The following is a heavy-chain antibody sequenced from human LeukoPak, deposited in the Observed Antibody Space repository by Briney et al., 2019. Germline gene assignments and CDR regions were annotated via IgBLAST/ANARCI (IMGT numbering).Heavy chain of an antibody. D-gene: IGHD1-26*01. Sequence: PSETLSLTCTVSGYSISSGYYWGWIRQPPGKGLEWIGSIYHSGSTYYNPSLKSRVTISVDTSKNQFSLKLSSVTAADTAVYYCARGQELLTTPFDYWGQGTLVTVSS. V-gene: IGHV4-38-2*02. CDR2: IYHSGST. CDR1: GYSISSGYY. CDR3: ARGQELLTTPFDY. J-gene: IGHJ4*02.